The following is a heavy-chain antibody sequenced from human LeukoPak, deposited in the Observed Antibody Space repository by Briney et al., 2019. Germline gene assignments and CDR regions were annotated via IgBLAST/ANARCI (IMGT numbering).Heavy chain of an antibody. CDR3: AAAVQYSSGWYRPKYGMDV. CDR2: INHSGST. J-gene: IGHJ6*04. Sequence: PSETLSLTCAVYGGSFSGYYWSWIRQPPGKGLEWIGEINHSGSTNYNPSLKSRVTISVDTSKNQFSLKLSSVTAADTAVYYRAAAVQYSSGWYRPKYGMDVWGKGTTVTVSS. V-gene: IGHV4-34*01. CDR1: GGSFSGYY. D-gene: IGHD6-19*01.